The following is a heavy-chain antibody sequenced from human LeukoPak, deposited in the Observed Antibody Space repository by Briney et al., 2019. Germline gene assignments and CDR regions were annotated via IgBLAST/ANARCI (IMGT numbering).Heavy chain of an antibody. J-gene: IGHJ4*02. CDR2: IYYSGST. V-gene: IGHV4-59*01. D-gene: IGHD2-2*01. Sequence: PSETLSLTCTVSGGSIRSYYWSWIRQPPGKGLEWIGYIYYSGSTNYNPSLKSRVTISVDTSKNQFSLKLSSVTAADTAVYYCAGSSTSWGDYWGQGTLVTVSS. CDR1: GGSIRSYY. CDR3: AGSSTSWGDY.